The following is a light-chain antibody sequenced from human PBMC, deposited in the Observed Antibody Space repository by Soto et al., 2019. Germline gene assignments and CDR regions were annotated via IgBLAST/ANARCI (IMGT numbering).Light chain of an antibody. CDR3: QQTNTFLPLT. CDR1: QGISNW. Sequence: DIQMTQSPSPVSASVGDRVTITCRASQGISNWLAWYQQQPGKAPKLLIYAASSLQSGVPSRFSGGGSGTHFTLIISSLQPEDFATYYCQQTNTFLPLTFGGGTKVEIK. V-gene: IGKV1-12*01. J-gene: IGKJ4*01. CDR2: AAS.